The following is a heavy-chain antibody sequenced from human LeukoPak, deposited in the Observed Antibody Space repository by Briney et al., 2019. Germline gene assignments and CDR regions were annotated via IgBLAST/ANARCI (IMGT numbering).Heavy chain of an antibody. Sequence: GGSLRLSCTGSGFMFSKYWMTWVRQAPGKGLEWVANIKGDGIEKYYVDSVKGRFTISRDNAGNSLFLQANSLRAEDTATYYCASEINWGSGAFDVWGQGTMVTVS. CDR1: GFMFSKYW. CDR3: ASEINWGSGAFDV. J-gene: IGHJ3*01. D-gene: IGHD7-27*01. CDR2: IKGDGIEK. V-gene: IGHV3-7*01.